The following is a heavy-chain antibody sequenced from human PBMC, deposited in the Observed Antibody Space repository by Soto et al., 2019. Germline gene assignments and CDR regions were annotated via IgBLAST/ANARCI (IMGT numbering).Heavy chain of an antibody. D-gene: IGHD6-13*01. CDR3: AREKLSGSSWTGDGFDY. Sequence: GGSLRLSCAASGFTFSSYGMHWVRQAPGKGLEWVAVIWYDGSNKYYADSVKGRFTISRDNSKNTLYLQMNSLRAEDTAVYYCAREKLSGSSWTGDGFDYWGQGTLVTVSS. J-gene: IGHJ4*02. V-gene: IGHV3-33*01. CDR2: IWYDGSNK. CDR1: GFTFSSYG.